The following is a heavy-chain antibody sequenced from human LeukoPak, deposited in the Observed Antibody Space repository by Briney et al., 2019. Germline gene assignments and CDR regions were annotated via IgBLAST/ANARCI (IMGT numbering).Heavy chain of an antibody. D-gene: IGHD3-9*01. CDR1: GYTFTGYY. CDR2: INPNSGGT. Sequence: ASVKVSCKASGYTFTGYYMHWVRQAPGQGLEWMGWINPNSGGTNYAQKFQGRVTMTRDTSISTAYMELSRLRSDDTAVYYCANIGYYDILTGYKGHDYWGQGTLVTASS. V-gene: IGHV1-2*02. CDR3: ANIGYYDILTGYKGHDY. J-gene: IGHJ4*02.